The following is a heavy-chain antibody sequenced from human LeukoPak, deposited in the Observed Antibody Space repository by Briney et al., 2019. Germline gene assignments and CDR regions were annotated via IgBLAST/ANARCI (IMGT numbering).Heavy chain of an antibody. D-gene: IGHD1-1*01. CDR2: INSDGSST. V-gene: IGHV3-74*01. J-gene: IGHJ6*04. CDR3: ARLQRNGYGMDV. Sequence: GGSLRLSCAASGFTFSSYWMHWVRQAPGKVLVWVSRINSDGSSTSYADSVKGRFTISRDNAKNTLYLQMNSLRAEDTAVYYCARLQRNGYGMDVWGKGTTVTISS. CDR1: GFTFSSYW.